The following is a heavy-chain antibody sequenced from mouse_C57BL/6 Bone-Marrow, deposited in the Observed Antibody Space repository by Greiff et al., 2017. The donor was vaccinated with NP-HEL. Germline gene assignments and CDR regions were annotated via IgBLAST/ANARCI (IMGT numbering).Heavy chain of an antibody. D-gene: IGHD2-5*01. CDR2: IYPGNSDT. J-gene: IGHJ4*01. V-gene: IGHV1-5*01. CDR1: GYTFTSYW. CDR3: TIYSTFGAMDY. Sequence: EVQLQQSGPVLARPGASVKMSCKTSGYTFTSYWMHWVKQRPGQGLEWIGAIYPGNSDTSYNQKFKGKAKLTAVTSASTAYMELSSLTNEDSAVYYCTIYSTFGAMDYWGQGTSVTVSS.